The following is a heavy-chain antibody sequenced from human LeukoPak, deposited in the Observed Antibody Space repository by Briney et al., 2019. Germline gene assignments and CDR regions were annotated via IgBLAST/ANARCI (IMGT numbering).Heavy chain of an antibody. CDR1: GFTFSSYA. CDR3: ARGYCSGGSCDPLDY. D-gene: IGHD2-15*01. CDR2: ISYDGSNK. J-gene: IGHJ4*02. Sequence: PGGSLRLSCAASGFTFSSYAMSWVRQAPGKGLEWVAVISYDGSNKYYADSVKGRFTISRDNSKNTLYLQMNSLRAEDTAVYYCARGYCSGGSCDPLDYWGQGTLVTVSS. V-gene: IGHV3-30*04.